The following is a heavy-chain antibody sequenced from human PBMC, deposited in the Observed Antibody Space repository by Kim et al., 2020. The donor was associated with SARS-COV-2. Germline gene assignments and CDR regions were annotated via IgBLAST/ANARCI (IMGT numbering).Heavy chain of an antibody. J-gene: IGHJ6*02. CDR2: ISYDGSNK. Sequence: GGSLRLSCAASGFTFSSYGMHWVRQAPGKGLEWVAVISYDGSNKYYADSVKGRFTISRDNSKNTLYLQMNSLRAEDTAVYYCARRGCSGGSCVYYYGMDVWGQGTTVTVSS. CDR1: GFTFSSYG. D-gene: IGHD2-15*01. V-gene: IGHV3-33*05. CDR3: ARRGCSGGSCVYYYGMDV.